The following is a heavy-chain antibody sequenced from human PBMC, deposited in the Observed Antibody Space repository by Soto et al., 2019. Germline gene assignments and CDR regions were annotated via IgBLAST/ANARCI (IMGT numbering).Heavy chain of an antibody. Sequence: GESLKISCKGSGYSFTSYWIGWVRQMPGKGLEWMGIIYPGDSDTRYSPSFQGQVTISADKSISTAYLQWSSLKASDTAMYYCARTYYYDSSGYYYPAPHFDYWGQGTLVTVSS. CDR1: GYSFTSYW. D-gene: IGHD3-22*01. CDR2: IYPGDSDT. CDR3: ARTYYYDSSGYYYPAPHFDY. V-gene: IGHV5-51*01. J-gene: IGHJ4*02.